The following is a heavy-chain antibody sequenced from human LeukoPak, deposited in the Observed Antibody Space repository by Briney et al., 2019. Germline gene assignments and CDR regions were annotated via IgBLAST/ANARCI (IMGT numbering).Heavy chain of an antibody. J-gene: IGHJ6*02. D-gene: IGHD6-19*01. Sequence: ASVKVSCKASGYTFTGYYMHWVRQAPGQGLEWMGWINPNSGGTNYAQKFQGWVTMTRDTSISTAYMELSRLRSDDTAVYYCARDSERHSSGWYSPYYYYGMDVWGQGTTVTVSS. CDR2: INPNSGGT. CDR1: GYTFTGYY. CDR3: ARDSERHSSGWYSPYYYYGMDV. V-gene: IGHV1-2*04.